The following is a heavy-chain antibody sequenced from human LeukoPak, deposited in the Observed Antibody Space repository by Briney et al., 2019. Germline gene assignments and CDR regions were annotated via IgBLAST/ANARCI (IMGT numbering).Heavy chain of an antibody. J-gene: IGHJ4*02. Sequence: GGSLRLSCAASGFTFSKYWMHWVRQAPGKGLVWVSRINTDGSSTDYADSVKGRFSISRDNAKNTLYLQINSLRAEDTAVYYCARPGYIYGRFEYWSQGALVTVTS. CDR1: GFTFSKYW. V-gene: IGHV3-74*01. D-gene: IGHD5-18*01. CDR3: ARPGYIYGRFEY. CDR2: INTDGSST.